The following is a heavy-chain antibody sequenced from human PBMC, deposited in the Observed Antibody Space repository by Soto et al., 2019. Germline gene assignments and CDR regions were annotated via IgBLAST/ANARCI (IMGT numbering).Heavy chain of an antibody. CDR1: GGSMSSYY. CDR3: ARRVYCPGFPYYYVMDV. D-gene: IGHD2-15*01. V-gene: IGHV4-59*01. CDR2: IYYSGST. Sequence: PSETLSLTCTVSGGSMSSYYWSWIRQPPGKGLEWIGYIYYSGSTNYNPSLKSRVTMSVDTPKNQFSLKLSSVTAADTAVYYCARRVYCPGFPYYYVMDVCGQGTTVIVSS. J-gene: IGHJ6*02.